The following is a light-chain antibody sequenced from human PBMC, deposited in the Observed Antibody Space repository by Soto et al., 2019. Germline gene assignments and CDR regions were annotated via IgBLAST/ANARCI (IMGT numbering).Light chain of an antibody. Sequence: QSVLTQPPSVSAAPGQKVTISCSGSSSNIGNNYVSWYRQLPGTAPKLLIDDNNERPSGIPDRFSGSRSGTSATLGITGLQTGDEADYYCGTWDSSLSAVVFGGGTKLTVL. CDR3: GTWDSSLSAVV. CDR2: DNN. J-gene: IGLJ2*01. CDR1: SSNIGNNY. V-gene: IGLV1-51*01.